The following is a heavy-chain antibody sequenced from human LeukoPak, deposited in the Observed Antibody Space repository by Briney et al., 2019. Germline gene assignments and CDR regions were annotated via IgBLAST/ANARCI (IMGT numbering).Heavy chain of an antibody. J-gene: IGHJ4*02. V-gene: IGHV1-8*01. CDR3: ARASSSWRDMYYFDY. CDR2: MNPNSGNT. CDR1: GYTFTSYD. Sequence: ASVKVSCKASGYTFTSYDINWVRQATGQGLEWMGWMNPNSGNTDYAQKFQGRVTMTRDTSISTAYMELSRLRSDDTAVYYCARASSSWRDMYYFDYWGQGTLVTVSS. D-gene: IGHD6-13*01.